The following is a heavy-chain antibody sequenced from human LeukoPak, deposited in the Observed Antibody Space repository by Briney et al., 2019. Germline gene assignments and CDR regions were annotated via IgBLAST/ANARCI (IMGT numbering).Heavy chain of an antibody. J-gene: IGHJ4*02. CDR1: GFTFDDYG. V-gene: IGHV3-20*04. CDR3: ARGALLYGGTPPARSFDY. Sequence: GGSLRLSCAASGFTFDDYGMSWVRQPPGKGLEWVSGINWNGYSTGYADSVKGRFTISRDNAKNSLYLQMNSLRAEDTALYYCARGALLYGGTPPARSFDYWGQGTLVTVSS. CDR2: INWNGYST. D-gene: IGHD4-23*01.